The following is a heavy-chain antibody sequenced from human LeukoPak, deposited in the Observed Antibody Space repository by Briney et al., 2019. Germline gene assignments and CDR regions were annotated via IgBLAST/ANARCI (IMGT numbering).Heavy chain of an antibody. D-gene: IGHD3-10*01. J-gene: IGHJ4*02. CDR2: ISSSSSYI. V-gene: IGHV3-21*01. CDR1: GFTFSSYS. CDR3: ARDRGSGSYGIFDH. Sequence: PGGSLRLSCAASGFTFSSYSMNWVRQAPGKGLEWVSSISSSSSYIYYADSVKGRFTISRDNAKNSLYLQMNSLRAEDTAVYYCARDRGSGSYGIFDHWGQGTLVTVSS.